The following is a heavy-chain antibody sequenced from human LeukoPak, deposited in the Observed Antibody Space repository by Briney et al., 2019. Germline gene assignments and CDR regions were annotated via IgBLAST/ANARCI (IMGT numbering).Heavy chain of an antibody. D-gene: IGHD2-2*01. CDR1: GFTFSDYW. CDR3: ARSPAGLAY. Sequence: GGSLRLSCAASGFTFSDYWMHWVRQVPGKGLVWVSRINDDGRSTSEAVSVKGRFTISRDNAKNTRYLQMNSLSVENTASYYCARSPAGLAYWGQGTLVTVSS. CDR2: INDDGRST. V-gene: IGHV3-74*01. J-gene: IGHJ4*02.